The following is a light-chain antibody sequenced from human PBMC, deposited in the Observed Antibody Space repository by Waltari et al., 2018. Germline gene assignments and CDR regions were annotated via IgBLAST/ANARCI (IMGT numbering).Light chain of an antibody. CDR3: SSSTSTSAGVV. J-gene: IGLJ2*01. CDR1: SRDVGGSKY. Sequence: QSALTQPASVSGSPGQSITISCTGTSRDVGGSKYVSWYQQHPGKAPKPMIYEVSNRPSGVSNRVSGSKSGNTASLTISGLQAEDESDYYCSSSTSTSAGVVFGGGTKLTVL. CDR2: EVS. V-gene: IGLV2-14*01.